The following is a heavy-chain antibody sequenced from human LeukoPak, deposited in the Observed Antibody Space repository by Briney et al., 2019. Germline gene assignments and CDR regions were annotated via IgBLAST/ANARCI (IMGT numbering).Heavy chain of an antibody. V-gene: IGHV1-69*13. Sequence: SVKVSCKASGGTFTSHAITWVRQAPGQGLEWMAGIIPIYGSASYAQKFQGRVTMTSDESTRTVYMELSSLRSEDTAVYYCAGFFYDNSHDAFDLWGQGTMVTVSS. CDR1: GGTFTSHA. D-gene: IGHD3-22*01. CDR2: IIPIYGSA. J-gene: IGHJ3*01. CDR3: AGFFYDNSHDAFDL.